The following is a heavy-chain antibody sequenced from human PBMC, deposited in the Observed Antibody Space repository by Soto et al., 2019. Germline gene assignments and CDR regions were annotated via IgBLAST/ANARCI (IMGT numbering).Heavy chain of an antibody. J-gene: IGHJ5*02. D-gene: IGHD6-13*01. CDR2: IYYSGST. Sequence: PSXTLSLTCTVSGGSMSSYYWSWIRQPPGKGLEWIGYIYYSGSTNYNPSLKSRVTISVDTSKNQFSLKLSSVTAADTAVYYCARDPTAAAQNWFDPWGQGTLVTVSS. V-gene: IGHV4-59*01. CDR3: ARDPTAAAQNWFDP. CDR1: GGSMSSYY.